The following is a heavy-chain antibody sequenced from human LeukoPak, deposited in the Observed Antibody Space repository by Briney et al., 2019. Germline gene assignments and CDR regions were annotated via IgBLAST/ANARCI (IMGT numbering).Heavy chain of an antibody. CDR2: ISSGSSTI. J-gene: IGHJ4*02. D-gene: IGHD3-10*01. CDR3: ARARGSMVRNDY. Sequence: TGGSLRLSCSASGFTFSSYAMNWVRQAPGKGLEWLSYISSGSSTIYYADSVKGRFTISRDNAKNSLYLQMNSLRDEDTAVYYCARARGSMVRNDYWGQGTLVTVSS. V-gene: IGHV3-48*02. CDR1: GFTFSSYA.